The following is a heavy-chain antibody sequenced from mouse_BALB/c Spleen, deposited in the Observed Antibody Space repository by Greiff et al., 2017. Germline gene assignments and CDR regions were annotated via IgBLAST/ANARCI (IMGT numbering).Heavy chain of an antibody. CDR1: GYTFTSYV. V-gene: IGHV1-14*01. J-gene: IGHJ4*01. Sequence: EVQLQQSGPELVKPGASVKMSCKASGYTFTSYVMHWVKQKPGQGLEWIGYINPYNDGTKYNEKFKGKATLTSDKSSSTAYMELSSLTSEDSAVYYCARDLLRLRYYAMDYWGQGTSVTVSS. D-gene: IGHD1-2*01. CDR2: INPYNDGT. CDR3: ARDLLRLRYYAMDY.